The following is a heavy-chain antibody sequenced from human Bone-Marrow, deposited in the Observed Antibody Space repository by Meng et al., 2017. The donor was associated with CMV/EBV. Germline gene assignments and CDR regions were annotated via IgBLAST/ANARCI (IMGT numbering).Heavy chain of an antibody. J-gene: IGHJ4*02. V-gene: IGHV1-18*01. CDR3: ARDTSEGIAVAGRIDY. CDR2: FDPEDGET. Sequence: ASVKVSCKASGGTFSSYAISWVRQAPGKGLEWMGGFDPEDGETIYAQKFQGRVTMTTDTSTSTAYMELRSLRSDDTAVYYCARDTSEGIAVAGRIDYWGQGSLVNVSS. CDR1: GGTFSSYA. D-gene: IGHD6-19*01.